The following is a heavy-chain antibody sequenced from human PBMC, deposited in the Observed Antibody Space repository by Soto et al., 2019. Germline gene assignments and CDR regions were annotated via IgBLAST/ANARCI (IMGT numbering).Heavy chain of an antibody. D-gene: IGHD6-19*01. V-gene: IGHV3-11*05. J-gene: IGHJ4*02. CDR1: GFTFSDSF. Sequence: GGSLRLSCAASGFTFSDSFMNWIRQAPGKGLEWVSNISSSNSYTNYADSVKGRFTISKDKSSDTLYLQMNNLRVEDTAVYYCVKGAWLDYWGQGALVTVSS. CDR3: VKGAWLDY. CDR2: ISSSNSYT.